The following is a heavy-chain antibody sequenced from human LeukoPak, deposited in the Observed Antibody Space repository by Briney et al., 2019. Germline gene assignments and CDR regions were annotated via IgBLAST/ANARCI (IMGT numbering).Heavy chain of an antibody. CDR3: ARSGFTMVRGVTPSWFDP. D-gene: IGHD3-10*01. J-gene: IGHJ5*02. CDR2: IIPIFGTA. CDR1: GGTFSSYA. Sequence: SVKVSCKASGGTFSSYAISWVRQAPGQGLEWMGGIIPIFGTANYAQKFQGRATITADKSTSTAYMELSSLRSEDTAVYYCARSGFTMVRGVTPSWFDPWGQGTLVTVSS. V-gene: IGHV1-69*06.